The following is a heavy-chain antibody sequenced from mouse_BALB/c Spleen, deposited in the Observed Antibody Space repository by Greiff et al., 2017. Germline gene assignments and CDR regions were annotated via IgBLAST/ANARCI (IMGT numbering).Heavy chain of an antibody. Sequence: EVMLVESGGDLVKPGGSLKLSCAASGFTFSSYGMSWVRQTPDKRLEWVATISSGGSYTYYPDSVKGRFTISRDNAKNTLYLQMSSLKSEDTAMYYCARQGDPFAYWGQGTLVTVSA. CDR3: ARQGDPFAY. CDR2: ISSGGSYT. J-gene: IGHJ3*01. V-gene: IGHV5-6*01. CDR1: GFTFSSYG.